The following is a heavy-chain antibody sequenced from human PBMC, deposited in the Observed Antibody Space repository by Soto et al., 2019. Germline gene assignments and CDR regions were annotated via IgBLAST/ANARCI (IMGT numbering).Heavy chain of an antibody. D-gene: IGHD6-19*01. CDR2: ISGSGGST. CDR1: GFTFSNHA. J-gene: IGHJ4*02. CDR3: ASRSSGWYFDY. Sequence: GRLMRLSSAASGFTFSNHAIIWVRQAPGKGLEWVSIISGSGGSTYYADSVKGRFIISRDNSKNTLYLQMNSLRAEDTAVYYCASRSSGWYFDYWGQGTLVTVSS. V-gene: IGHV3-23*01.